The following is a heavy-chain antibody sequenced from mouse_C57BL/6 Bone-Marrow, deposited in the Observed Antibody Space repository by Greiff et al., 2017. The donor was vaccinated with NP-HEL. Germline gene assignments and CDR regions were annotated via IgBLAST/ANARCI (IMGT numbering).Heavy chain of an antibody. CDR2: IDPSDSYT. CDR3: ARYYYGSSSWFAY. CDR1: GYTFTSYW. Sequence: VQLQQPGAELVKPGASVKLSCKASGYTFTSYWMQWVKQRPGQGLEWIGEIDPSDSYTNYNQKFKGKATLTVYTSSSTAYMQLSSLTSEDSAVYYCARYYYGSSSWFAYWGQGTLVTVSA. V-gene: IGHV1-50*01. J-gene: IGHJ3*01. D-gene: IGHD1-1*01.